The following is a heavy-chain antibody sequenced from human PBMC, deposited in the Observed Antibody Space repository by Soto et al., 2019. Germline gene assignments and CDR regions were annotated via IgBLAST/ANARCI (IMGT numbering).Heavy chain of an antibody. V-gene: IGHV1-3*01. CDR3: AREGIAAAGHFDY. J-gene: IGHJ4*02. Sequence: QVQLVQSGAEVKKPGASVKVSCKASGYTFTSYAMHWVRQAPGQRLEWMGWINAGNGNTKYSQKFQGRVTITRDTSASTAYMELSSLRSEDTAVYYCAREGIAAAGHFDYWGQGTLVTVSS. CDR2: INAGNGNT. D-gene: IGHD6-13*01. CDR1: GYTFTSYA.